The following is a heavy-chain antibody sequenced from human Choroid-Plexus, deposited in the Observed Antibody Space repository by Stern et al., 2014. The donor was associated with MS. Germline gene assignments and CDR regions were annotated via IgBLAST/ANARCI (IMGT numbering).Heavy chain of an antibody. V-gene: IGHV3-30*18. D-gene: IGHD2/OR15-2a*01. J-gene: IGHJ5*02. CDR1: GFTFGSCA. Sequence: QVQLVQSGGGVVQPGRPLRLSCVASGFTFGSCAMHWVRQAPGKGLEWVAGVSYDGSNKYYADSVKGRFTISRDNSQNTLYMQMSSLRPEDTAVYYCAKHRQYLTYFFDHWGQGSLVTVSS. CDR2: VSYDGSNK. CDR3: AKHRQYLTYFFDH.